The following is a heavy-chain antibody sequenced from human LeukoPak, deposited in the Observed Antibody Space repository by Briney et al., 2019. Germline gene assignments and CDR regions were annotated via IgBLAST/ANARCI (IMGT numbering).Heavy chain of an antibody. D-gene: IGHD1-1*01. V-gene: IGHV3-21*04. J-gene: IGHJ4*02. CDR3: ARWNLVSDY. Sequence: GGSLRLSCSASGFTFSSYSMNWVRQAPGKGLEWVSSISSSGSYIYYADSVKGRFTISRDNARNSLYLQMNSLRADDMAVYFCARWNLVSDYWGQGTLVTVSS. CDR2: ISSSGSYI. CDR1: GFTFSSYS.